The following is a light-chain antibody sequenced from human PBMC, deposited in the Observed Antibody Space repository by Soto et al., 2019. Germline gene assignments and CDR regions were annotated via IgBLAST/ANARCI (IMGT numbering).Light chain of an antibody. V-gene: IGLV1-47*01. Sequence: QSVLTQPPSASGTPGQRVTISCSGSISNLGSNFIFWYQQLPGAAPKLLISRNNERPSGVPDRFSGSKSGTSASLAIDGLRSEDEADYHCAAWDDSPSAVVFGGGTKLTVL. CDR1: ISNLGSNF. CDR3: AAWDDSPSAVV. J-gene: IGLJ3*02. CDR2: RNN.